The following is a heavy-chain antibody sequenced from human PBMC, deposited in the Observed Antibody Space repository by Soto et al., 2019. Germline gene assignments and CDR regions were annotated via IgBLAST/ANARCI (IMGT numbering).Heavy chain of an antibody. V-gene: IGHV3-30*18. Sequence: GGSLRLSCAASGFTFSSYGMHWVRQAPGKGLEWVAVISYDGSNKYYADSVKGRFTISRDNSKNTLYLQMNSLRAEDTAVYYCAKEATMVRFNYYYGMDVWGQGTTVTVSS. CDR2: ISYDGSNK. J-gene: IGHJ6*02. D-gene: IGHD3-10*01. CDR1: GFTFSSYG. CDR3: AKEATMVRFNYYYGMDV.